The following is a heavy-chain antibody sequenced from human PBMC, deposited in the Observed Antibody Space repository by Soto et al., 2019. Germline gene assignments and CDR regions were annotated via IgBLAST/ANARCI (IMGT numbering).Heavy chain of an antibody. CDR3: ARSYYDILTGENWFDP. CDR1: GFTFSSYW. V-gene: IGHV3-7*01. CDR2: IKQDGSEK. Sequence: GGSLRLSCAASGFTFSSYWMSWVRQAPGKGLEWVANIKQDGSEKYYVDSVKGRFTISRDNAKYSLYLQMNSLRAEDTAVYYCARSYYDILTGENWFDPWGHGTLVTVSS. D-gene: IGHD3-9*01. J-gene: IGHJ5*02.